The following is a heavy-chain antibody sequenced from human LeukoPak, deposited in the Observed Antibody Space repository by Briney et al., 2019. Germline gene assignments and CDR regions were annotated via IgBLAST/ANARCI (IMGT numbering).Heavy chain of an antibody. CDR2: ISSSSGNT. Sequence: GASVTVSCRASGYSFSSYDINWVRQAPGQGLEWMGWISSSSGNTNYAQKFQGRVNMTTDTSTRTAYMELGSLRSDDTAVYYCARDLGRSGILTGRFAYWGQGTLVTVSS. CDR3: ARDLGRSGILTGRFAY. D-gene: IGHD3-9*01. J-gene: IGHJ4*02. V-gene: IGHV1-18*01. CDR1: GYSFSSYD.